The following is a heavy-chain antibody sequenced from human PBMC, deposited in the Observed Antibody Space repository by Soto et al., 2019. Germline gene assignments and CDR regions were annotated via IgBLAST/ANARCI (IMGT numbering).Heavy chain of an antibody. CDR3: ARHGSRYGSGRIYGMDV. J-gene: IGHJ6*02. D-gene: IGHD3-10*01. CDR2: IYPGDSDT. Sequence: GESLKISCKGSGYSFTSYWIGWVRQMPGKGLEWMGIIYPGDSDTRYSPSFQGQVTISADKSISTAYLQWSSLKASDTAMYYCARHGSRYGSGRIYGMDVWGQGTTVTVSS. CDR1: GYSFTSYW. V-gene: IGHV5-51*01.